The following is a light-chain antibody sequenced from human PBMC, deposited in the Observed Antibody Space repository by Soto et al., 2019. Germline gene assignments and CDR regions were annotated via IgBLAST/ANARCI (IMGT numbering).Light chain of an antibody. CDR3: QQYNDNWT. CDR2: KAS. CDR1: QSISSW. V-gene: IGKV1-5*03. J-gene: IGKJ1*01. Sequence: DIQMTQSPSTLSASVGDRVTITCRASQSISSWLAWYQQKPGQAPKLLIYKASTLQSGVPSRFSGSGSGTEFTLAISSLQPDASATYYCQQYNDNWTFGQGTKV.